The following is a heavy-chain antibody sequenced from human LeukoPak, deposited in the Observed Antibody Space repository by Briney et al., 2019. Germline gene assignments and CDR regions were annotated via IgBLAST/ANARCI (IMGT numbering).Heavy chain of an antibody. D-gene: IGHD6-19*01. Sequence: PGGSLRLSCAASGFAFNTYSMNWVRQAPGKGLEWVSFIFSSSTYIYYTDSVKGRFTISRDNARNSLYLQMDNLRAEDTGVYYCARVLRSSSGWPGEGDYWGQGTLVTVSS. J-gene: IGHJ4*02. CDR2: IFSSSTYI. CDR3: ARVLRSSSGWPGEGDY. CDR1: GFAFNTYS. V-gene: IGHV3-21*03.